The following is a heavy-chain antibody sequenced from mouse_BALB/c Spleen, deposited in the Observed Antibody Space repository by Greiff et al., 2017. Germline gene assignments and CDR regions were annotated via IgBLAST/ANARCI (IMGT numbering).Heavy chain of an antibody. V-gene: IGHV6-6*02. D-gene: IGHD4-1*01. Sequence: EVQVVESGGGLVQPGGSMKLSCVASGFTFSNYWMNWVRQSPEKGLEWVAEIRLKSNNYATHYAESVKGRFTISRDDSKSSVYLQMNNLRAEDTGIYYCTRVVNWDDAMDYWGQGTSVTVSS. CDR2: IRLKSNNYAT. CDR1: GFTFSNYW. CDR3: TRVVNWDDAMDY. J-gene: IGHJ4*01.